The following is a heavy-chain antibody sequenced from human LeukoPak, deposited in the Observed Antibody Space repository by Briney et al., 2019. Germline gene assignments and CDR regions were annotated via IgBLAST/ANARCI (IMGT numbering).Heavy chain of an antibody. CDR1: GGTFSSYA. CDR3: ARAPISSSWYNDYYYMDV. CDR2: IIPIFGTA. D-gene: IGHD6-13*01. V-gene: IGHV1-69*05. Sequence: GASVKVSCKASGGTFSSYAISWVRQAPGQGLEWMGGIIPIFGTANYAQKFQGRVTITTDESTSTAYMELSSLRSEDTAVYYCARAPISSSWYNDYYYMDVWGKGTTVTVSS. J-gene: IGHJ6*03.